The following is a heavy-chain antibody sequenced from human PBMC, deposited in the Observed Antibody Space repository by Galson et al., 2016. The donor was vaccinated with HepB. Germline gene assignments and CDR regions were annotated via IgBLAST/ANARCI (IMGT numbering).Heavy chain of an antibody. Sequence: SETLSLTCNVSSGSISSISFYWGWIRQPPGQGLEWIGHMYHSGTTYYNPSLKSRVTISVDTSKNQFSLRLNSVTAADTAVYYCARLSVGAVFDYCGQGTLVTVSS. D-gene: IGHD1-26*01. J-gene: IGHJ4*02. V-gene: IGHV4-39*01. CDR1: SGSISSISFY. CDR2: MYHSGTT. CDR3: ARLSVGAVFDY.